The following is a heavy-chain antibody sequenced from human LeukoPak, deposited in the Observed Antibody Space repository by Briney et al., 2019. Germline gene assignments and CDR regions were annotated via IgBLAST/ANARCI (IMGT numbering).Heavy chain of an antibody. J-gene: IGHJ5*02. D-gene: IGHD3-3*01. V-gene: IGHV6-1*01. Sequence: SQTLSLTCAISGDSVSSNSAAWNWIRQSPSRGLEWLGRTYYRSKWYNDYAVSVKSRITINPDTSKNQFSLQLNSVTPEDTAVYYCAREPEGYLYDFWSGYYKEGWFDPWGQGTLVTVSS. CDR2: TYYRSKWYN. CDR1: GDSVSSNSAA. CDR3: AREPEGYLYDFWSGYYKEGWFDP.